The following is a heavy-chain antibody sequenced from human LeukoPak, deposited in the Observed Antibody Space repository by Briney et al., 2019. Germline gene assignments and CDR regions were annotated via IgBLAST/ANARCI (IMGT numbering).Heavy chain of an antibody. D-gene: IGHD2-15*01. V-gene: IGHV3-30*02. Sequence: GGSVRLSCAASGFTFSSYGMHWVRQAPGKGLEWVAFILYDGSNKCYADSVKGRFTISRDNSKNTLYLQMNSLRAEDTAVYYCAKVGGLGYCSGGSCYRRYYFDYWGQGTLVTVSS. CDR2: ILYDGSNK. CDR3: AKVGGLGYCSGGSCYRRYYFDY. J-gene: IGHJ4*02. CDR1: GFTFSSYG.